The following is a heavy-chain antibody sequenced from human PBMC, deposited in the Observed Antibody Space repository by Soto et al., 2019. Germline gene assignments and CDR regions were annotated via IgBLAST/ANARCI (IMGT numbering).Heavy chain of an antibody. V-gene: IGHV3-33*01. J-gene: IGHJ4*02. Sequence: QVQLVESGGGVVQPGRSLRLSCAASGFTFSSYGMHWVRQAPGKGLEWVAVIWYDGSNKYYADSVKGRFTISRDNSKNTLYLQMNSLRAEDTAVYYCARASTNGTTGPDYWGQGTLVTVSS. CDR3: ARASTNGTTGPDY. CDR2: IWYDGSNK. CDR1: GFTFSSYG. D-gene: IGHD1-1*01.